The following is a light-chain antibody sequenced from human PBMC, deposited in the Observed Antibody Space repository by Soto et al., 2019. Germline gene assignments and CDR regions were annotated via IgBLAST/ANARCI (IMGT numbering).Light chain of an antibody. CDR1: QTVNSN. J-gene: IGKJ4*01. Sequence: EIVMTQSPATLSVSPGERATLSCRASQTVNSNLACYQQKPGQVPRLLIHGASTRATDIPDTFSGSGSATEFTLTISSLQSEDSAVYFCQQYNSWPLTFGGGTKVEIK. CDR3: QQYNSWPLT. V-gene: IGKV3-15*01. CDR2: GAS.